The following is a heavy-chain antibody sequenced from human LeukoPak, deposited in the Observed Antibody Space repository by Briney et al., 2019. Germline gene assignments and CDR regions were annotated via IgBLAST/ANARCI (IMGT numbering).Heavy chain of an antibody. D-gene: IGHD4-17*01. CDR1: GFTFSDYY. Sequence: PGGSLRLSCAASGFTFSDYYMSWIRQAPGKGLEGVGRTRNKANSYTTEYAASVKGRFTISRDDSKNSLYLQMNSLKTEDTAVYYCARVTRVTNLDYWGQGTLVTVSS. J-gene: IGHJ4*02. CDR3: ARVTRVTNLDY. CDR2: TRNKANSYTT. V-gene: IGHV3-72*01.